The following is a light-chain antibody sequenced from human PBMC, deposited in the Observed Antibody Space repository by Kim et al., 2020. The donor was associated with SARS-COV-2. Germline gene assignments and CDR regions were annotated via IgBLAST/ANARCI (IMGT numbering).Light chain of an antibody. CDR1: SSDVGGYDF. CDR3: SSYTNSNTV. CDR2: DVS. V-gene: IGLV2-14*03. Sequence: QSALTQPASVSGSPGQSITISCTGISSDVGGYDFVSWYQQHPGKAPNLMIFDVSNRPSGVSHRFSGSKSGNTASLTISGLRAEDEADYYCSSYTNSNTVFGGGTQLTVL. J-gene: IGLJ2*01.